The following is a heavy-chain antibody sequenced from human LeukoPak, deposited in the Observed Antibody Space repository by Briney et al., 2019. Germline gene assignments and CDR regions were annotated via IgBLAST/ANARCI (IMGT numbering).Heavy chain of an antibody. Sequence: SETLSLTCTVSGYSISSGYYWGWIRQPPGKGLEWIGSIYHSGSTYYNPSLKSRVTISVDTPKNQFSLKLSSVTAADTAVYYCARGSDFWSGYHFDYWGQGTLVTVSS. V-gene: IGHV4-38-2*02. J-gene: IGHJ4*02. D-gene: IGHD3-3*01. CDR3: ARGSDFWSGYHFDY. CDR1: GYSISSGYY. CDR2: IYHSGST.